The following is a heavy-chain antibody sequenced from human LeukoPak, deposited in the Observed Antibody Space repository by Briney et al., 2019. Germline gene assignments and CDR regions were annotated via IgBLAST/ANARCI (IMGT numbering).Heavy chain of an antibody. Sequence: PGGSLRLSCAASGFTFSSYGMHWVRQAPGKGLEWVAVISYDGSNKYYADSVKGRFTISRDNSKNTLYLQMNSLRAEDTAVYYCAKSIILYCSSTSCLKQGYFDYWGQGTLVTVSS. J-gene: IGHJ4*02. V-gene: IGHV3-30*18. D-gene: IGHD2-2*01. CDR3: AKSIILYCSSTSCLKQGYFDY. CDR1: GFTFSSYG. CDR2: ISYDGSNK.